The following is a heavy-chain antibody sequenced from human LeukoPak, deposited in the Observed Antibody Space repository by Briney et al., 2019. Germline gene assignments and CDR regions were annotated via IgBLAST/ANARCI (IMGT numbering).Heavy chain of an antibody. J-gene: IGHJ3*01. CDR2: IDTAGDT. D-gene: IGHD2-8*02. CDR3: ARDDNTGGDAFDL. Sequence: PGGSLRLSCAASGFTFSNYDIHWVRQATGKGLEWVLAIDTAGDTYYPGSVKGRFTISRENAKNSLYLQMNSLRAGDTAVYYCARDDNTGGDAFDLWGQGTMVTVSS. V-gene: IGHV3-13*01. CDR1: GFTFSNYD.